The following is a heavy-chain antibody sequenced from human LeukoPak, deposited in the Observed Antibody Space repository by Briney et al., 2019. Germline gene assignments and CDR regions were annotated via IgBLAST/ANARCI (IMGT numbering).Heavy chain of an antibody. CDR2: INHSGST. Sequence: SSETLSLACAVYGGSFSGYYWSWIRQPPGKGLEWIGEINHSGSTNYNPSLKSRVTISVDTSKNQFSLKLSSVTAADTAVYYCARGKSGSYSRRHAEYFQYWGQGTLVTVSS. CDR3: ARGKSGSYSRRHAEYFQY. J-gene: IGHJ1*01. D-gene: IGHD1-26*01. V-gene: IGHV4-34*01. CDR1: GGSFSGYY.